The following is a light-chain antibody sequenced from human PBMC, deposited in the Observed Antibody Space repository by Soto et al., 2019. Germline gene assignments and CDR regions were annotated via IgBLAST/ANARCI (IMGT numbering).Light chain of an antibody. J-gene: IGKJ5*01. V-gene: IGKV3-15*01. CDR3: QQYNYRPPA. CDR2: GAS. CDR1: QRVSGN. Sequence: EIVMTQSPATLSVSPGERAALSCRASQRVSGNLAWYQQTPCQAPRLLIYGASTRATGIPARFSGSGFGTEFTLTISSLKSEDFAVYYCQQYNYRPPAFGQGTRLEIK.